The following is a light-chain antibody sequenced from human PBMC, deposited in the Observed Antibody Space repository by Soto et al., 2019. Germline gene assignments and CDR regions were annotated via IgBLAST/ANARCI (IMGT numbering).Light chain of an antibody. CDR1: SSDVGGYNY. Sequence: QSALTQPASVSGSPGQSITISCTGTSSDVGGYNYVSWYQQHPGKAPKLMIYDVSSRPSGVSYRFSGSKSGNTASLTISGLQAEDEDDYYCSSSTRSNTRYVFGTGTKLTVL. CDR2: DVS. CDR3: SSSTRSNTRYV. V-gene: IGLV2-14*01. J-gene: IGLJ1*01.